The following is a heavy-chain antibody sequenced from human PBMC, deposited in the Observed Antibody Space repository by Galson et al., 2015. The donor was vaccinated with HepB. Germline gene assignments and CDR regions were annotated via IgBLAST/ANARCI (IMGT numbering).Heavy chain of an antibody. CDR1: GGTFSSYA. CDR3: ARVPAIAGLPDY. J-gene: IGHJ4*02. D-gene: IGHD6-13*01. Sequence: SVKVSCKASGGTFSSYAISWVRQAPGQGLEWMGGIIPIFGTANYAQKFQGRVTITADESTSTAYMELSSLRSEDTAVYYCARVPAIAGLPDYWGQGTLVTVSS. V-gene: IGHV1-69*13. CDR2: IIPIFGTA.